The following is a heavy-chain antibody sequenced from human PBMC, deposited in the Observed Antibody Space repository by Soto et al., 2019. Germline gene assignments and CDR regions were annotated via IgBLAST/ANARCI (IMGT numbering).Heavy chain of an antibody. J-gene: IGHJ3*02. Sequence: ASVKVSCKASGYTLTGYYMHWVRQSPGQGLEWMGWINPNSGGTNYAQKFQGWVTMTRDTSISTAYMELSRLRSDDTAVYYCARDQSGSNWSDAFDIWGQGTMVTVSS. CDR1: GYTLTGYY. CDR3: ARDQSGSNWSDAFDI. CDR2: INPNSGGT. D-gene: IGHD4-4*01. V-gene: IGHV1-2*04.